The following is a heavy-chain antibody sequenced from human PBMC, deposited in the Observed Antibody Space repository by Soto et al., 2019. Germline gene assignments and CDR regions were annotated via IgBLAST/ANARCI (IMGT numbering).Heavy chain of an antibody. V-gene: IGHV4-31*03. CDR1: GGSISSGGYY. CDR3: ARVLYYYDSSGYVNDAFDI. Sequence: PSETLSLTCTVSGGSISSGGYYWSWIRQHPGKGLEWIGYIYYSGSTYYNPSLKSRVTISVDTSKNQFSLKLSPVTAADTAVYYCARVLYYYDSSGYVNDAFDIWGQGTMVTVSS. CDR2: IYYSGST. D-gene: IGHD3-22*01. J-gene: IGHJ3*02.